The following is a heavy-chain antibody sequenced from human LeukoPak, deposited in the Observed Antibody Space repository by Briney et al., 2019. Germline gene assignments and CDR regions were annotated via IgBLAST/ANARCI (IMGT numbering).Heavy chain of an antibody. Sequence: GGSLRLSCAASGFTFSSFSMNWVRQAPGKGLEWVSTVDTSGAATYYADSVRGRFTISRDNSKNTLYLQMNSLRAEDTAVYYCAKDRTPQYYYDSSGYYDGVYWGQGTLVTVSS. CDR1: GFTFSSFS. V-gene: IGHV3-23*01. CDR2: VDTSGAAT. CDR3: AKDRTPQYYYDSSGYYDGVY. D-gene: IGHD3-22*01. J-gene: IGHJ4*02.